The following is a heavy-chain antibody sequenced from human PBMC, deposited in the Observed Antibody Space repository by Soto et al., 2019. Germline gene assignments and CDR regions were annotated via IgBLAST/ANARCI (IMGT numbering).Heavy chain of an antibody. CDR1: GYSFTSYW. CDR2: IYSGDSDT. D-gene: IGHD3-16*01. CDR3: ARSGGDGYPLGY. Sequence: GEALKTPRKGSGYSFTSYWNDWGRPVPGNVLGWVGIIYSGDSDTRYCPSFQGQVTISADKSISTAYLQWSSLKASETAMYYCARSGGDGYPLGYWGQGTLVTVSS. V-gene: IGHV5-51*01. J-gene: IGHJ4*02.